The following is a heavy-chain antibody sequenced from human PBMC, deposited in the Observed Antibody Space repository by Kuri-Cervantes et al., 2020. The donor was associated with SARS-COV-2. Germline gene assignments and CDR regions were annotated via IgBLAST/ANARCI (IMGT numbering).Heavy chain of an antibody. CDR2: IKSKTDGGTT. V-gene: IGHV3-15*01. CDR3: TTDPWYSSSWYFLWY. J-gene: IGHJ4*02. D-gene: IGHD6-13*01. CDR1: GFTFSNAW. Sequence: GGSLRLSCAASGFTFSNAWMSWVRQAPGKGLEWVGRIKSKTDGGTTDYAAPVKGRFTISRDDSKNTLYLQMNGLKTEDTAVYYCTTDPWYSSSWYFLWYWGQGTLVTVSS.